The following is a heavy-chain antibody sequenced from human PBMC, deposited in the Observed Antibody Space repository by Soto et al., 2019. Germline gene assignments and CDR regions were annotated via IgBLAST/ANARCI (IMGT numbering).Heavy chain of an antibody. V-gene: IGHV3-11*06. D-gene: IGHD1-26*01. J-gene: IGHJ3*02. CDR3: ARGIIVGAMGDAFDI. CDR1: GFTFSDYY. CDR2: ISSSSSYT. Sequence: QVQLVESGGGLVKPGGSLRLSCAASGFTFSDYYMSWIRQAPGKGLAWVSYISSSSSYTNYADSVKGRFTISRDNAKNSLYLQMNSLRAEDTAVYYCARGIIVGAMGDAFDIWGQGTMVTVSS.